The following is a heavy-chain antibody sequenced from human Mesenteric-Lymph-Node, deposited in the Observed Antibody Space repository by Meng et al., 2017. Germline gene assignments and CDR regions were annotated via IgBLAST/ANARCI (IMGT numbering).Heavy chain of an antibody. J-gene: IGHJ4*02. CDR3: ARDDRGTGV. V-gene: IGHV4-59*01. CDR2: VYYSGST. D-gene: IGHD3/OR15-3a*01. Sequence: SETLSLTCTASGGSIRSYYWSWIRQPPGKGLEWIGFVYYSGSTNYNPSLKSRVTISVDTSKSQFSLKLSSVTAADTAVYYCARDDRGTGVWGQGTLVTVSS. CDR1: GGSIRSYY.